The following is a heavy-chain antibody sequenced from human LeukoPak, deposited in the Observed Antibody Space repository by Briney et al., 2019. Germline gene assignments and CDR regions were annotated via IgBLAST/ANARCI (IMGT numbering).Heavy chain of an antibody. CDR1: GGSFSSYY. V-gene: IGHV4-4*07. CDR3: ARDEAVACPGVDYYYGMDV. D-gene: IGHD6-19*01. Sequence: PLETLCLTCTVSGGSFSSYYWPWIRQPAGKELEWFGRIYTSGSTNYNPSPKSRVTMSVDTSRNQFSLKLSSVTAADTAVYYCARDEAVACPGVDYYYGMDVWGQGTTVTVSS. J-gene: IGHJ6*02. CDR2: IYTSGST.